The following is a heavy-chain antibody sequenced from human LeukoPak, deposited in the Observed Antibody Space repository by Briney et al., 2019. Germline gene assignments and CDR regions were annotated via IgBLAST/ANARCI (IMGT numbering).Heavy chain of an antibody. CDR2: ISGSGGST. Sequence: GGSLRLSCAASGFTFSSYAMSWVRQAPGKGLEWVSAISGSGGSTYYADSVKGRFTISRDNSKNTLYLQMNSLRAEDTAVYYCAKEVSLGYCSSTSCYRYFDYWGQGTLVTVSS. V-gene: IGHV3-23*01. CDR3: AKEVSLGYCSSTSCYRYFDY. CDR1: GFTFSSYA. J-gene: IGHJ4*02. D-gene: IGHD2-2*01.